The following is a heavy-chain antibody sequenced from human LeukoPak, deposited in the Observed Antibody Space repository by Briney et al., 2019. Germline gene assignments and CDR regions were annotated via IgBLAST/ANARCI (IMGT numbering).Heavy chain of an antibody. V-gene: IGHV3-30*18. Sequence: PGGSLRLSCAASGFTFSSYGMHWVRQAPGKGLEWVAVISYDGSNKYYADSVKGRFTISRDNSKNTLYLQMNSLRAEDTAVYYCAKRSLAGQIDYWGQGTLVTVSS. D-gene: IGHD1-14*01. CDR2: ISYDGSNK. CDR3: AKRSLAGQIDY. J-gene: IGHJ4*02. CDR1: GFTFSSYG.